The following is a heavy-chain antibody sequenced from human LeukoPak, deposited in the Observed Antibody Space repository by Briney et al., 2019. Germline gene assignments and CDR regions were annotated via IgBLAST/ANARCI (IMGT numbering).Heavy chain of an antibody. V-gene: IGHV1-2*02. CDR1: GYTFTGYY. CDR2: INPNSGGT. J-gene: IGHJ5*02. CDR3: AGMVRGANRNNWFDP. D-gene: IGHD3-10*01. Sequence: ASVKVSCKASGYTFTGYYMHWVRQAPGQGLEWMGWINPNSGGTNYAQKFQGRVTMTRDTSISTAYMELSRLRSDDTAVYYCAGMVRGANRNNWFDPWGQGTLVTVSS.